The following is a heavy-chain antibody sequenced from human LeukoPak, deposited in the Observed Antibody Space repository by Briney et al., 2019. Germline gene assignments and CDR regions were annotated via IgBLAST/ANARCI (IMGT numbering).Heavy chain of an antibody. CDR1: GGSISSNW. Sequence: SGTLSLTCVVSGGSISSNWWSWVRQPPGKGLEWIGEIYHSGSTNYNPSLKSRVTMSVDNPKNEFFLKLSSVTAADTAVYYCAGSRVPYGLDVWGEGTTVTVSS. CDR3: AGSRVPYGLDV. D-gene: IGHD1-26*01. J-gene: IGHJ6*04. V-gene: IGHV4-4*02. CDR2: IYHSGST.